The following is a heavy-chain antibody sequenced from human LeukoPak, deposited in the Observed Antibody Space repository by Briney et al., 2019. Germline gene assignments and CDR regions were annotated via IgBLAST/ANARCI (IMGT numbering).Heavy chain of an antibody. J-gene: IGHJ3*02. CDR1: GYTFTGHY. CDR2: INLNSGGT. V-gene: IGHV1-2*02. D-gene: IGHD2-2*01. CDR3: AKVTGSSTSNGAFDI. Sequence: ASVKVSCKASGYTFTGHYIHWVRQGPGQGLGWMGGINLNSGGTDYAQKFQGRVTMTRDTSTNTASMELSKLRSDDTAVYYCAKVTGSSTSNGAFDIWGQGTLVTVSS.